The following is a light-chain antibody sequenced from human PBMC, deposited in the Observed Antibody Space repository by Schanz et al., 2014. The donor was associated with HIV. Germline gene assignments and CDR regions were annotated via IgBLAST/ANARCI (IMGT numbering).Light chain of an antibody. V-gene: IGKV3D-20*02. J-gene: IGKJ4*01. CDR2: GTS. CDR1: QSVSSSY. CDR3: QQRSRGLT. Sequence: EIVLTQSPGSLSLSPGERATLSCRASQSVSSSYLAWYQQKPGQAPRLLIYGTSSRASGIPDRFSGSGSGTDFTLTSSSLQSEDFAVYYCQQRSRGLTFGGGTKVEIK.